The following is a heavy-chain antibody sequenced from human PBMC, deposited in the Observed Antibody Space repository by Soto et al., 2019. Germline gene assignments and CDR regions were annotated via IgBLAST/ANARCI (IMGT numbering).Heavy chain of an antibody. D-gene: IGHD5-18*01. CDR2: INHSGST. J-gene: IGHJ4*02. Sequence: PSETLSLSCAVYGGSFSGYHWSWIRQPPGKGLEWIGEINHSGSTNYNPSLKSRVTISVATSKNQFSLKLSSVTAADTAVYYCARAGYSYGSAFDYWGQGTLVTVSS. V-gene: IGHV4-34*01. CDR3: ARAGYSYGSAFDY. CDR1: GGSFSGYH.